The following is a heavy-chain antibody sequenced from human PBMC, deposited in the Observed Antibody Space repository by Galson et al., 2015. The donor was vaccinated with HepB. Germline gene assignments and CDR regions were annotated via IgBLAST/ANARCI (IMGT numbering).Heavy chain of an antibody. Sequence: LRLSCAASGFTFDDYTMHWVRQAPGKGLEWVSLISWDGGSTYYADSVKGRFTISRDNSKNSLYLQMNSLRTEDTALYYCAKEMRQSSGRELDYWGQGTLVTVSS. CDR1: GFTFDDYT. J-gene: IGHJ4*02. V-gene: IGHV3-43*01. CDR3: AKEMRQSSGRELDY. D-gene: IGHD6-19*01. CDR2: ISWDGGST.